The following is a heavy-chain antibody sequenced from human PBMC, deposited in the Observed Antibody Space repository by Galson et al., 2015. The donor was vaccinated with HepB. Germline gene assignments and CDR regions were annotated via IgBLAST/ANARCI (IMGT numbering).Heavy chain of an antibody. J-gene: IGHJ3*01. CDR1: GYSFTSYW. CDR2: IDPSDSYT. V-gene: IGHV5-10-1*03. D-gene: IGHD6-13*01. CDR3: ASSGDISSWGPVLGVFDF. Sequence: QSGEEVKKPGESLRISCEGSGYSFTSYWISWVRQMLGAGLEGMGRIDPSDSYTNYSTSFQGHDTLSADKSSSTAYLQWCSLKASDTAMYYCASSGDISSWGPVLGVFDFWGQGTMVTVSS.